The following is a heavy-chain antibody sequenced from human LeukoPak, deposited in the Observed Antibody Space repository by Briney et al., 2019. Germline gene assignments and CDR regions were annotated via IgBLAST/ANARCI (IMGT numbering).Heavy chain of an antibody. J-gene: IGHJ4*02. Sequence: SETLSLTCTVSGGSISSNGYYWAWFRQPPGKGLEWIGSIYHSGGTYYNPSLKSRVTISIDTSKNQFSLKLRSVTAADTAVYYCARAYYDFWSGYSHYFDYWGQGTLVTVSS. V-gene: IGHV4-39*07. CDR2: IYHSGGT. CDR1: GGSISSNGYY. CDR3: ARAYYDFWSGYSHYFDY. D-gene: IGHD3-3*01.